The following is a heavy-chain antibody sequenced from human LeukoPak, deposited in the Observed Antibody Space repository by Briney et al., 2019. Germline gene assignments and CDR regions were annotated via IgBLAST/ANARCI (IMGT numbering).Heavy chain of an antibody. J-gene: IGHJ4*02. CDR2: INPNSGGT. Sequence: GASVKVSCKASGYTFTGYNMHWVRQAPGQGLEWMGRINPNSGGTNYAHKFQGRVTMTRDTSISTDYMELSRLRSDDTAVYYCARVGGDIVTTIDYWGQGTLVTVSS. D-gene: IGHD5-12*01. CDR3: ARVGGDIVTTIDY. V-gene: IGHV1-2*02. CDR1: GYTFTGYN.